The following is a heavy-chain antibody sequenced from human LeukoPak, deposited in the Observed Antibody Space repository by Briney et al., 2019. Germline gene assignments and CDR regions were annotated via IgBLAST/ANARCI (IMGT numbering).Heavy chain of an antibody. J-gene: IGHJ4*02. Sequence: KTSETLSLTCTVSGASITMGGYYWGWIRAHPGKGREWIGYIYDSVSTYYNPPIKSRVTTSIDTSKTQFPLDLNSVTAADTPVYYCARGISYRFVYWGQGTLVTVSS. CDR2: IYDSVST. CDR3: ARGISYRFVY. D-gene: IGHD5-18*01. V-gene: IGHV4-31*03. CDR1: GASITMGGYY.